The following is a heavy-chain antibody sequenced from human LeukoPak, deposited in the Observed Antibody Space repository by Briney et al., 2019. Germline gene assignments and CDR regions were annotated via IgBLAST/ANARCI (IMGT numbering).Heavy chain of an antibody. CDR2: ISSSSSYI. J-gene: IGHJ3*02. D-gene: IGHD2-15*01. V-gene: IGHV3-21*01. Sequence: GGSLRLSCAASGFTFSSYNMYWVRQAPGKGLEWVSSISSSSSYIYYADSVRGRFTISRDNARNSLSVQMNSLKAEDTAVYYCARSGTYCNGSNCYTEAFDIWGQGTMVTVSS. CDR3: ARSGTYCNGSNCYTEAFDI. CDR1: GFTFSSYN.